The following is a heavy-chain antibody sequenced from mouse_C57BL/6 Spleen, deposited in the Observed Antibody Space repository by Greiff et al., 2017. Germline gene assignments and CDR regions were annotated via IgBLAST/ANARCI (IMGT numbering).Heavy chain of an antibody. V-gene: IGHV3-1*01. J-gene: IGHJ1*03. CDR2: ISYSGST. D-gene: IGHD1-1*01. CDR1: GYSITSGYD. CDR3: ARGEYYPYWYFDV. Sequence: EVQLQESGPGMVKPSQSLSLTCTVTGYSITSGYDWHWIRHFPGNKLEWMGYISYSGSTNYNPSLKSRISINHDTSKTHFFLMLNSVTTEDTATYYCARGEYYPYWYFDVWGTGTTVTVSS.